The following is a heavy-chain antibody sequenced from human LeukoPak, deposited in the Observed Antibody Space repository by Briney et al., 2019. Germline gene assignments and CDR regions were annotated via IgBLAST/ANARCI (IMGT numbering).Heavy chain of an antibody. Sequence: GGSLRLSCAASGFTFNSYAMIWDRQAPGKGLESISSISTIGDRTYYADSVKGRFAISRDNSKNTLYLQMNSLRAEDTAVYYCAKILERELQYYYYGMDVWGQGTSVTVSS. CDR1: GFTFNSYA. CDR3: AKILERELQYYYYGMDV. V-gene: IGHV3-23*01. D-gene: IGHD5-24*01. J-gene: IGHJ6*02. CDR2: ISTIGDRT.